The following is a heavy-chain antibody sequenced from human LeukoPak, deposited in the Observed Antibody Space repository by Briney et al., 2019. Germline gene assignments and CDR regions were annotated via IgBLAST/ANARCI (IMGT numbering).Heavy chain of an antibody. CDR2: IYTSGST. D-gene: IGHD3-10*01. V-gene: IGHV4-59*10. CDR1: GGSFSGYY. CDR3: ATNPQDYYGSGSYLSSHAFDI. J-gene: IGHJ3*02. Sequence: SETLSLTCAVYGGSFSGYYWSWIRQPAGKGLEGIGRIYTSGSTNYNPSLKSRVTMSVDTSKDQFSLKLSSVTAADTAVYSCATNPQDYYGSGSYLSSHAFDIWGQGTMVTVSS.